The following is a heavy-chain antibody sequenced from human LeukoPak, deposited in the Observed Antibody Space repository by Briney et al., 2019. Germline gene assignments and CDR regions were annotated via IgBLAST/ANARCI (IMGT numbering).Heavy chain of an antibody. CDR1: GGTFSSYA. Sequence: SVKVSCKASGGTFSSYAISWVRQAPGQGLEWMGGIIPIFGTANYAQKFQGRVTITADESTSTAYMELRSLRSDDTAVYYCARGGGRQRTVRGNDYWGQGTLVTVSS. CDR2: IIPIFGTA. D-gene: IGHD4-11*01. J-gene: IGHJ4*02. CDR3: ARGGGRQRTVRGNDY. V-gene: IGHV1-69*13.